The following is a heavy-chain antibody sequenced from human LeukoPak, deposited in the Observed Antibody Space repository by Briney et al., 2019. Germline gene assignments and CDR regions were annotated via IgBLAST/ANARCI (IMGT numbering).Heavy chain of an antibody. V-gene: IGHV1-18*01. J-gene: IGHJ4*02. CDR3: ASGAAGLVY. D-gene: IGHD6-13*01. CDR2: INAGNGNT. CDR1: GYTFTSYG. Sequence: GASVKVSCKASGYTFTSYGISWVRQAPGQRLEWMGWINAGNGNTKYSQKFQGRVTMTRDTSISTAYMELSRLRSDDTAVYYCASGAAGLVYWGQGTLVTVSS.